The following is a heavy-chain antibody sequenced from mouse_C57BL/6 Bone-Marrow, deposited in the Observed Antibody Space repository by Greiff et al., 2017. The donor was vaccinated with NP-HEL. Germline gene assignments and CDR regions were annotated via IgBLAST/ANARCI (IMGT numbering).Heavy chain of an antibody. J-gene: IGHJ4*01. D-gene: IGHD2-12*01. V-gene: IGHV5-17*01. CDR1: GFTFSDYG. CDR3: ARFPTTGYYYAMDY. CDR2: ISSGSSTI. Sequence: EVQLVESGGGLVKPGGSLKLSCAASGFTFSDYGMHWVRQAPEKGLEWVAYISSGSSTIYYADTVKGRFTISSDNAKNTLFLQMTSLRSEDTAMYYCARFPTTGYYYAMDYWGQGTSVTVSS.